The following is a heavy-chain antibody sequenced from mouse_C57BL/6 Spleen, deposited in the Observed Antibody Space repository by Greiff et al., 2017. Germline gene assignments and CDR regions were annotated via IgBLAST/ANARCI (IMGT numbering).Heavy chain of an antibody. Sequence: VQLQQPGAELVRPGSSVKLSCKASGYTFTSYWMHWVKQRPIQGLEWIGNIDPSDSGTHYNQKFKDKATLTVDKSSSTAYMQLSSLTSEDSAVYYCARSRAMDYWGQGTSVTVSS. V-gene: IGHV1-52*01. J-gene: IGHJ4*01. CDR1: GYTFTSYW. CDR2: IDPSDSGT. CDR3: ARSRAMDY.